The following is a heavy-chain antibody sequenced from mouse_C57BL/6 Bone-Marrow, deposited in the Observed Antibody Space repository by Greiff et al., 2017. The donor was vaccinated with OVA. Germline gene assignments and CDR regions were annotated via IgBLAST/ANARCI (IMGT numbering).Heavy chain of an antibody. D-gene: IGHD1-1*01. CDR3: ARWTVVATYYFDY. J-gene: IGHJ2*01. V-gene: IGHV1-50*01. CDR1: GYTFTSYW. Sequence: QVQLQQPGAELVKPGASVKLSYKASGYTFTSYWMQWVKQRPGQGLEWIGEIDPSDSYTNYNQKFKGKATLTVDTSSSTAYMQLSSLTSEDSAVYYCARWTVVATYYFDYWGQGTTLTVSS. CDR2: IDPSDSYT.